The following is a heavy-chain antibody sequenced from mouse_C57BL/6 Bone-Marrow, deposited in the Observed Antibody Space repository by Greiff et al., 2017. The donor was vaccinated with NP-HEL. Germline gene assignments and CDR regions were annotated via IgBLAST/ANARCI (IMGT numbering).Heavy chain of an antibody. CDR1: GYTFTSYD. CDR3: AREPPPYYDGYFDV. V-gene: IGHV1-85*01. CDR2: IYPRDGST. J-gene: IGHJ1*03. D-gene: IGHD2-4*01. Sequence: QVHVKQSGPELVKPGASVKLSCKASGYTFTSYDINWVKQRPGQGLEWIGWIYPRDGSTKYNEKFKGKATLTVDTSSSTAYMELHSLTSEDSAVYFCAREPPPYYDGYFDVWGTGTTVTVSS.